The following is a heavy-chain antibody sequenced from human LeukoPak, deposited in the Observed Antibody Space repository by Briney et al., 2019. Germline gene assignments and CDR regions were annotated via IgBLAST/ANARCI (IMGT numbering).Heavy chain of an antibody. CDR1: GFTFSSYG. CDR3: AKDSEYSSSSLDP. J-gene: IGHJ5*02. CDR2: ISYDGSNK. Sequence: GGSLRLSCAASGFTFSSYGMHWVRQAPGKGLEWVAVISYDGSNKYYADSVKGRFTISRDNSKNTLYLQMNSLRAEDTAVYYCAKDSEYSSSSLDPWGQGTLVTVSS. V-gene: IGHV3-30*18. D-gene: IGHD6-6*01.